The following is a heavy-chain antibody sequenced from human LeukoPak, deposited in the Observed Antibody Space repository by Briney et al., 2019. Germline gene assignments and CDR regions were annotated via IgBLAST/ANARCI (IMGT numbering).Heavy chain of an antibody. CDR1: GGSFGGYY. Sequence: PSETLSLTCAVYGGSFGGYYWSWIRQLPGKGLEWIGEINHSGSANYNPSLKSRVTISVDTSKNQFSLKLSSVTAADTAVYYCARSINYGLDYWGQGTLVTVSS. CDR3: ARSINYGLDY. CDR2: INHSGSA. V-gene: IGHV4-34*01. D-gene: IGHD4-17*01. J-gene: IGHJ4*02.